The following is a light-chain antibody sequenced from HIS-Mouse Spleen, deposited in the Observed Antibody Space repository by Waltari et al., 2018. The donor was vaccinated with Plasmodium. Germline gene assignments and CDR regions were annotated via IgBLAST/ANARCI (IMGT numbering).Light chain of an antibody. CDR3: SSYTSSSTLNYV. Sequence: QSALTQPASVSGSPGQSITISCTGTSSDVGGYNYVSWYQQHPGKAPKLMSYDVSNRPSGVSNRCSGSKSGNTASLTISGLQAEDEADYYCSSYTSSSTLNYVFGTGTKVTVL. CDR2: DVS. CDR1: SSDVGGYNY. J-gene: IGLJ1*01. V-gene: IGLV2-14*03.